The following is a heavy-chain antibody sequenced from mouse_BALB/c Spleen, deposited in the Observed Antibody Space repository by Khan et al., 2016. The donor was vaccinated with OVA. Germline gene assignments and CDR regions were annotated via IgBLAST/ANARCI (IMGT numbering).Heavy chain of an antibody. CDR3: VNHGSSSDWFTY. CDR1: GYTFTSYW. CDR2: ITPSTDYT. J-gene: IGHJ3*01. V-gene: IGHV1-7*01. D-gene: IGHD1-1*01. Sequence: QVQLKESGAELAKPGASVKMSCKASGYTFTSYWMHWVKQRPGQGLEWIGYITPSTDYTEYNQKFKDKATLTVDKSSSTAYMQLTSLTSEDSAVYYCVNHGSSSDWFTYWGQGTLVTVSA.